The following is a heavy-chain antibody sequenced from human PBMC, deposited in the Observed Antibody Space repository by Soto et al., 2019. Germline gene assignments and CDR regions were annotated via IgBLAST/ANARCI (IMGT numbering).Heavy chain of an antibody. CDR1: GYTSTAYP. J-gene: IGHJ4*02. V-gene: IGHV1-3*01. D-gene: IGHD3-10*01. CDR2: INVANGDT. CDR3: ARKDYYGAGIYYFDH. Sequence: QVQLVQSGAEVKKPGASVKVSCKASGYTSTAYPMHWVRQAPGQRLEWMGWINVANGDTGYSQKFQGRVTVTRDTAASTGYMELSSLTAEDTAGYYGARKDYYGAGIYYFDHWGQGTLVTVSS.